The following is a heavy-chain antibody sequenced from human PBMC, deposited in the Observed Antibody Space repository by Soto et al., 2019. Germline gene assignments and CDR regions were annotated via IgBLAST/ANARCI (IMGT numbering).Heavy chain of an antibody. CDR1: GGSITCGGSF. CDR2: IGYSGAT. Sequence: SETLSLTCTVSGGSITCGGSFWSWIRQHPGKGPEWIAFIGYSGATSYNPSLASRVTISADTYKSQFSLNLRSVTAADTAVYYCARGGASSKWFAPWGQGTLVTVSS. CDR3: ARGGASSKWFAP. V-gene: IGHV4-31*03. D-gene: IGHD2-15*01. J-gene: IGHJ5*02.